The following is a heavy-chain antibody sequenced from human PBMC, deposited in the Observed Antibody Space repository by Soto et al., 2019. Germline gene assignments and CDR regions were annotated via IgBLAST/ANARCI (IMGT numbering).Heavy chain of an antibody. CDR1: GYTFTGYG. J-gene: IGHJ5*02. Sequence: QVQLVQSGAEVEKPGASVKVSCKASGYTFTGYGLSWVRQAPGQGLEWMGWISTSHGNTNYAQKFQGRVTMTTDTSTSTAYLELRSLTSDDTAMYYCARDRGYYPDCFEPWGQVTLVTVSS. CDR2: ISTSHGNT. CDR3: ARDRGYYPDCFEP. D-gene: IGHD3-22*01. V-gene: IGHV1-18*01.